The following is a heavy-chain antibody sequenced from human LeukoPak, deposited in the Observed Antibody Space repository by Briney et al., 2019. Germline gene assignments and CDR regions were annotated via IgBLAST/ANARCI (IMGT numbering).Heavy chain of an antibody. D-gene: IGHD4-17*01. V-gene: IGHV3-11*04. Sequence: GGSLRLSCAASGFTFSDYYMSWIRQAPGKGLEWVSFISGSTSTIYYADSVKGRFTISRDNAKSSLYLQMNSLRVEDTAVYHCITVTYDFDNWGQGTLVTVSS. CDR1: GFTFSDYY. CDR3: ITVTYDFDN. CDR2: ISGSTSTI. J-gene: IGHJ4*02.